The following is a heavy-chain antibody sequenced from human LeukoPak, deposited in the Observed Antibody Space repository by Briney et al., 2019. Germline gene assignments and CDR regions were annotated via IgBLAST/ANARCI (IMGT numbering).Heavy chain of an antibody. CDR1: GYTLTNYC. V-gene: IGHV1-8*02. Sequence: ASVKVSCKASGYTLTNYCMHWVRQAPGQGLEWMGYMKPNSGNTGYAQKFQGRVTMTRNTSISTAYMELSSLRSEDTAEYYCAREGLDYWGQGTLVTVSS. CDR2: MKPNSGNT. CDR3: AREGLDY. J-gene: IGHJ4*02.